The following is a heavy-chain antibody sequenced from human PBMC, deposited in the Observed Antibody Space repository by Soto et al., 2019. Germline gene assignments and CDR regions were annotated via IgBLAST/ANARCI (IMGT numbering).Heavy chain of an antibody. CDR3: ARDRGGLAVAGWFLGY. Sequence: GGSLRLSCAASGFTFSSYWMSWVRQAPGKGLEWVANIKQDGSEKYYVDSVKGRFTISRDNAKNSLYLQMNSLRAEDTAVYYCARDRGGLAVAGWFLGYWGQGTLVTVSS. J-gene: IGHJ4*02. D-gene: IGHD6-19*01. CDR1: GFTFSSYW. CDR2: IKQDGSEK. V-gene: IGHV3-7*01.